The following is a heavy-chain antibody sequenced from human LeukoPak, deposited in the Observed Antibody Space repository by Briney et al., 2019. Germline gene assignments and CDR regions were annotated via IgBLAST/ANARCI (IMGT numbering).Heavy chain of an antibody. CDR2: IGYTGGTT. J-gene: IGHJ6*02. CDR3: ARVSMDSSGYYYWSNHYGMDV. D-gene: IGHD3-22*01. V-gene: IGHV3-23*01. CDR1: GFTFSSYG. Sequence: PGGSLRLSCAASGFTFSSYGMSWVRQAPGKGLEWVSGIGYTGGTTHFAESVKGRFTISRDNSKNTLYLQMNDLRAEDTAVYYCARVSMDSSGYYYWSNHYGMDVWGQGTTVTVSS.